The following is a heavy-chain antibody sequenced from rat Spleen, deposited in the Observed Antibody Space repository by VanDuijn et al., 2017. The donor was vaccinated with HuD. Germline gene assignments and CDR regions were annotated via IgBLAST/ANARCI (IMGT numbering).Heavy chain of an antibody. CDR3: ARSYGGYTSNWFPY. D-gene: IGHD1-11*01. V-gene: IGHV2-13*01. CDR2: IWGDGST. J-gene: IGHJ3*01. CDR1: GFSLISYA. Sequence: QVQLKESGPGLVQPSQTLSLTCTVSGFSLISYAVNWVRQPPGKGLEWMGGIWGDGSTNYKSALKSRLSISRETPKSQVFLKMNRLQTDDTVIYCWARSYGGYTSNWFPYWGQGTLVTVSS.